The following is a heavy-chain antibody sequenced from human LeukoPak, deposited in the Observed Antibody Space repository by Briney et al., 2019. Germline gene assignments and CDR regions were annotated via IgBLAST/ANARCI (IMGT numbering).Heavy chain of an antibody. CDR1: GGSFSGYY. D-gene: IGHD2-15*01. CDR3: ARVKRIAARLGRAFDY. J-gene: IGHJ4*02. V-gene: IGHV4-34*01. CDR2: INHSGST. Sequence: KPSETLSLTCAVYGGSFSGYYWSWIRQPPGKGLEWIGEINHSGSTNYNPSLKSRVTISVDTSKNQFSLELSSVTAADTAVYYCARVKRIAARLGRAFDYWGQGTLVTVSS.